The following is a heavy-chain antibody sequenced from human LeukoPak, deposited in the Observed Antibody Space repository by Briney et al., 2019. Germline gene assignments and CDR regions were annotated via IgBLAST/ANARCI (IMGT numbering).Heavy chain of an antibody. Sequence: GGSLRLSCAASGFTFSSYAMSWVRQAPGKGLEWVSAISGSGGSTYYADSVKGRFTISRDNSKNTLYLQMNSLRAEDTTVYYCAKDWPRYSSGWYYFDYWGQGTLVTVSS. CDR1: GFTFSSYA. CDR3: AKDWPRYSSGWYYFDY. V-gene: IGHV3-23*01. J-gene: IGHJ4*02. CDR2: ISGSGGST. D-gene: IGHD6-19*01.